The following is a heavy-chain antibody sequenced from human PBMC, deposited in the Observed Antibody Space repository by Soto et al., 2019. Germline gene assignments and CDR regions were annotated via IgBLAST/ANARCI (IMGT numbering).Heavy chain of an antibody. CDR2: ISGGGGST. Sequence: PGGSLRLSCAASGFTFSSYAMSWVRQAPGKGLEWVSAISGGGGSTYYADSVKGRFTISRDNSKNTLYLQMNSLRAEDTAVYYCAKVDGTSIFGVVTQGNDYWGQGTLVTVSS. CDR1: GFTFSSYA. D-gene: IGHD3-3*01. J-gene: IGHJ4*02. V-gene: IGHV3-23*01. CDR3: AKVDGTSIFGVVTQGNDY.